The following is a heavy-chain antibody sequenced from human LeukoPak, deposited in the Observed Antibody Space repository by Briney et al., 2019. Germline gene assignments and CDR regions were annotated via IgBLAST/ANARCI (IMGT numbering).Heavy chain of an antibody. CDR2: ISGSGGST. J-gene: IGHJ4*02. CDR1: GFTFSSYA. V-gene: IGHV3-23*01. CDR3: AKDLDSIAAAIFDY. D-gene: IGHD6-13*01. Sequence: GGSLRLSCAASGFTFSSYAMSWVRQALGKGLEWVSAISGSGGSTYYADSVKGRFTISRDNSKNTPYLQMNSLRAEDTAVYYCAKDLDSIAAAIFDYWGQGTLVTVSS.